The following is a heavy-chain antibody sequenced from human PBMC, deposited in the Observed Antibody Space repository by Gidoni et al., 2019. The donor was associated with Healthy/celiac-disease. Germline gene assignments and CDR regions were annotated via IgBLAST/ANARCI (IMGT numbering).Heavy chain of an antibody. CDR2: INPSGGST. CDR1: GYTFASHY. Sequence: QVQLVQSVAEVKRPGASAKVSCQASGYTFASHYMHWVRQTPGQGLEWMGIINPSGGSTSYAQKFQGRVTMTRDTSTSTVYMELSSLRSEDTAVYYCARGSSWYVGETFDYWGQGTLVTVSS. D-gene: IGHD6-13*01. V-gene: IGHV1-46*01. CDR3: ARGSSWYVGETFDY. J-gene: IGHJ4*02.